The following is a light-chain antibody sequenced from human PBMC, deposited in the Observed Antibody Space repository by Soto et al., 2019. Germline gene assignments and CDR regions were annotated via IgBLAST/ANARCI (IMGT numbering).Light chain of an antibody. CDR1: QSVLYSSNNKNY. CDR3: QQYYTAPWT. J-gene: IGKJ1*01. CDR2: WAS. Sequence: VMTQSPDSLAVSLGERATINCKSSQSVLYSSNNKNYLAWYQQKPGQPPKLLIYWASTRESGVPDRFSGSGSGSELTLTISSLQAADVAVYYCQQYYTAPWTFGQGTKVEIK. V-gene: IGKV4-1*01.